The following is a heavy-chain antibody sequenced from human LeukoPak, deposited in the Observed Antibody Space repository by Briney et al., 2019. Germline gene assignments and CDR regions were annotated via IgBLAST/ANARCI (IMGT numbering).Heavy chain of an antibody. CDR1: GVTFSSHA. V-gene: IGHV3-64D*06. J-gene: IGHJ4*02. CDR2: ISDNGGST. D-gene: IGHD6-19*01. CDR3: YISGWTEDIDN. Sequence: TGGSLRLSCSASGVTFSSHAMHWVRQAPGKGLGCVSGISDNGGSTFYADSVKGRFTISRDNSKNTLYHQMSSLRGEDTAVYYCYISGWTEDIDNWGQGTLVTVSS.